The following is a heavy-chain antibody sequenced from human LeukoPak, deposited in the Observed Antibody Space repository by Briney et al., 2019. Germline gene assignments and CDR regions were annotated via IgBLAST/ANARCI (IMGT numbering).Heavy chain of an antibody. Sequence: GASVKVSCKASGYTFTSYDINWVRQATGQGLEWMGWMNPNSGNTGYAQKFQGRVTMTRNTSISTAYMELSSLRSEDTAVYYCATKRSYPTSIAAAAYYYGMDVWGQGTTVTVSS. CDR1: GYTFTSYD. CDR3: ATKRSYPTSIAAAAYYYGMDV. V-gene: IGHV1-8*01. D-gene: IGHD6-13*01. CDR2: MNPNSGNT. J-gene: IGHJ6*02.